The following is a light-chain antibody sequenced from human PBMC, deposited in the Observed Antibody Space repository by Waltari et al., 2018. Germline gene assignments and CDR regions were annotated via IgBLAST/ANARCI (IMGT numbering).Light chain of an antibody. Sequence: DIQMTQSPSSLSASVGDTVTITCRASQGISNYLAWYQQNSGKAPKPLIYYASNLESGVPSRFSGSGAGTVFTLTISNLQTEYIATYHCQQYNRYPLTFGGGTKVEVK. J-gene: IGKJ4*01. CDR2: YAS. V-gene: IGKV1-16*01. CDR1: QGISNY. CDR3: QQYNRYPLT.